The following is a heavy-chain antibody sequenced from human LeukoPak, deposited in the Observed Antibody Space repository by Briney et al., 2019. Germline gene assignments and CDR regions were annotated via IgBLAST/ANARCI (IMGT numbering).Heavy chain of an antibody. CDR3: ASTFPYCGDGSCAL. CDR1: GLAFKNYW. V-gene: IGHV3-7*01. CDR2: IHPDGSVK. D-gene: IGHD2-15*01. Sequence: GVSLRLSCLGTGLAFKNYWMTWVRQAPGKGLEWVANIHPDGSVKNYVDAVRGRFTISRDNAKNSLYLQLDNLRADDTAVYYGASTFPYCGDGSCALGGQGTLVIVSS. J-gene: IGHJ1*01.